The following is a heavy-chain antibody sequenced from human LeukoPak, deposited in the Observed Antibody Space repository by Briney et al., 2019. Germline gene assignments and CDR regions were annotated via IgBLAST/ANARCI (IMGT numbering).Heavy chain of an antibody. J-gene: IGHJ4*02. Sequence: GGSLRLSCAASGFTFSSYAMGWVRQAPGKGLEWVASIKQDGSKKYYADSVKGRFTISRDSAKNSLYLHMNTLRAEDTAVYYCARDGGYCSSTSCYPYLDYWGQGTLVTLSS. CDR1: GFTFSSYA. CDR3: ARDGGYCSSTSCYPYLDY. V-gene: IGHV3-7*01. D-gene: IGHD2-2*01. CDR2: IKQDGSKK.